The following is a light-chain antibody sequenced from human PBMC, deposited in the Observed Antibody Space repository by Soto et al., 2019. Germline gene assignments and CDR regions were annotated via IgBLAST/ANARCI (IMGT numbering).Light chain of an antibody. V-gene: IGLV2-23*01. J-gene: IGLJ1*01. Sequence: QSVLTQPASVSGSPGQSITISCTGTSSDVGGYHLVSWYQQYPDKAPKLVIYEGSKRPSGVSNRFSGSKSGNTASLTISGLQAEDEADYYCCSYGGPHYVFGTGTKVTV. CDR3: CSYGGPHYV. CDR2: EGS. CDR1: SSDVGGYHL.